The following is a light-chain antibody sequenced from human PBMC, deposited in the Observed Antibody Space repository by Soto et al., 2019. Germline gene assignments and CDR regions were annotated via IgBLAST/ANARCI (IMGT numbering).Light chain of an antibody. V-gene: IGKV3-20*01. CDR1: QSVSSNY. CDR3: QQYGISPT. Sequence: DIVLTQSPGTLSLSPGERATLSCRSSQSVSSNYLAWYLQKPDQAPRLVIYDVSGRATGIPDRFSGSGSGTDFTITISRPEPEDSEVYYCQQYGISPTFGQGTKVEIK. J-gene: IGKJ1*01. CDR2: DVS.